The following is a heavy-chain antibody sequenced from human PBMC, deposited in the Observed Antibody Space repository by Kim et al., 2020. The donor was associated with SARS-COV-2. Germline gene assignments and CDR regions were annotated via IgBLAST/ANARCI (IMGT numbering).Heavy chain of an antibody. D-gene: IGHD3-10*01. CDR1: GGSFSGYY. CDR3: ARWRAGSGSVDY. Sequence: SETLSLTCAVYGGSFSGYYWSWIRQPPGKGLEWIGEINHSGSTNYNPSLKSRVTISVDTSKNQFSLKLSSVTAADTAVYYCARWRAGSGSVDYWGQGTLVTVSS. J-gene: IGHJ4*02. CDR2: INHSGST. V-gene: IGHV4-34*01.